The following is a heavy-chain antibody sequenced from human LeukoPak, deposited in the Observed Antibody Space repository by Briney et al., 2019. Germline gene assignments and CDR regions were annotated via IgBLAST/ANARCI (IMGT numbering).Heavy chain of an antibody. CDR3: ARVKCSGGSCYSLTTNWFDP. Sequence: SETLSLTCTVSGGSISSYYWSWIRQPPGEGLEWIGYIYYSGSTNYNPSLKSRVTISVDTSKNQFSLKLSSVTAADTAVYYCARVKCSGGSCYSLTTNWFDPWGQGTLVTVSS. CDR1: GGSISSYY. CDR2: IYYSGST. J-gene: IGHJ5*02. V-gene: IGHV4-59*08. D-gene: IGHD2-15*01.